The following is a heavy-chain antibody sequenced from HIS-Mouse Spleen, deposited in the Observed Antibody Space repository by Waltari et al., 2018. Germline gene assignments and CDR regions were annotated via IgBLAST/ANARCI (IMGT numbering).Heavy chain of an antibody. D-gene: IGHD6-13*01. Sequence: QLQLQESGPGLVKPSETLSLTCPVPGGPISSSSYYRAWIRQPPGKGLEWIGSIYYSGSTYYNPSLKSRVTISVDTSKNQFSLKLSSVTAADTAVYYCAREIPYSSSWYDWYFDLWGRGTLVTVSS. CDR3: AREIPYSSSWYDWYFDL. CDR2: IYYSGST. J-gene: IGHJ2*01. V-gene: IGHV4-39*07. CDR1: GGPISSSSYY.